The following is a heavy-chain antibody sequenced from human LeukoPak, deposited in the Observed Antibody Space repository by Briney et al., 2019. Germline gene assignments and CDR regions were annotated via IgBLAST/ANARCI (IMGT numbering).Heavy chain of an antibody. CDR2: IYSDNT. D-gene: IGHD4/OR15-4a*01. CDR1: GFTFSSYG. Sequence: YPGGSLRLSCAASGFTFSSYGMSWVRQAPGKGLEWVSFIYSDNTHYSDSVKGRFTISRDNSKNTLYLQMNSLRAEDTAVYYCARRAGAYSHPYDYWGQGTLVTVSS. CDR3: ARRAGAYSHPYDY. V-gene: IGHV3-53*01. J-gene: IGHJ4*02.